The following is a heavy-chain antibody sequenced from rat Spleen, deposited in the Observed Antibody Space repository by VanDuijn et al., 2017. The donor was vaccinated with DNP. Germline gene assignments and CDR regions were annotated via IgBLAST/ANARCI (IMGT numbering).Heavy chain of an antibody. Sequence: QVQLKESGPGLVQPSQTLSLTCTVSGFSLTSYTVSWVRQPPGKGLEWIAAISSGGSTYYNSALKSRLSISRDTSKSQVFLKMNSLQTEDTAMYFCARSVYYGPFDYWGQGVMVTVSS. CDR2: ISSGGST. J-gene: IGHJ2*01. V-gene: IGHV2-6*01. CDR3: ARSVYYGPFDY. D-gene: IGHD1-6*01. CDR1: GFSLTSYT.